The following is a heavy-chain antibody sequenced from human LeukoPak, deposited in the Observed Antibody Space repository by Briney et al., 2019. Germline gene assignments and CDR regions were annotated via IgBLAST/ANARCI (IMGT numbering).Heavy chain of an antibody. D-gene: IGHD3-22*01. CDR3: AKEGSYYDSSGYYHYFDY. CDR2: ISYDGRNK. J-gene: IGHJ4*02. CDR1: GFTFSSYG. V-gene: IGHV3-30*18. Sequence: LPGGSLRLSCAASGFTFSSYGMHWVRQAPGKGLEWVALISYDGRNKYYADSVKGRFTISRGKSKNTLYLQMNILRAEDTAVYYCAKEGSYYDSSGYYHYFDYWGQGTLVTVSS.